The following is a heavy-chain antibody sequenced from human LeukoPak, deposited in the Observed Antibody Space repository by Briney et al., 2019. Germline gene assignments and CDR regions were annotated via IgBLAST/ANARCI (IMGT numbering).Heavy chain of an antibody. CDR1: GGSISSYY. Sequence: SVTLSLTCTVSGGSISSYYWSWIRQPPGKGLEWIGYIYYSGSTNYNPSLKSRVTISVDTSKNQFSLKLSSVTAADTAVYYCARVDYYYAFDIWGQGTMVTVSS. D-gene: IGHD3-10*01. J-gene: IGHJ3*02. CDR3: ARVDYYYAFDI. V-gene: IGHV4-59*01. CDR2: IYYSGST.